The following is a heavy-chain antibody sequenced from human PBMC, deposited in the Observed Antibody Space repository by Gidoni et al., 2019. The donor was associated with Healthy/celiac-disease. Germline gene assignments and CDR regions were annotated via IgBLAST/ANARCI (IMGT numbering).Heavy chain of an antibody. J-gene: IGHJ6*02. CDR1: GFTFSSYG. CDR2: ISYDGSIK. Sequence: QVQLVESGGGVVQPGRSLRLSCAASGFTFSSYGMHWVRQAPGKGLEWVAVISYDGSIKYYADSVKGRFTISRDNSKNTLYLQMNSLRAEDTAVYYCAKEGYYGMDVWGQGTTVTVSS. V-gene: IGHV3-30*18. CDR3: AKEGYYGMDV.